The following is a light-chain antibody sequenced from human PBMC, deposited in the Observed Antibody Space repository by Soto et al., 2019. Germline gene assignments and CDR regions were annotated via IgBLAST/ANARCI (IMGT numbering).Light chain of an antibody. CDR2: KAS. CDR3: QQYNNYWT. Sequence: DIQMTQSPSTLSASVGDRVTITCRASQSISYWLAWYQQKPGKAPNLLIYKASSLESGGPSRFSGSGSGTEFTLTISSLQPDDFATYYCQQYNNYWTFGQGTKVAIK. CDR1: QSISYW. V-gene: IGKV1-5*03. J-gene: IGKJ1*01.